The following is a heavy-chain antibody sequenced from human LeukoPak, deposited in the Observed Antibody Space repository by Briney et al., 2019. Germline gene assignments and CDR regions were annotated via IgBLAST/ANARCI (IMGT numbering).Heavy chain of an antibody. CDR3: ARDQSAYSSGPRFDY. Sequence: GASVKVSCKASGYTFTSYGISWVRQAPGQGLEWMGWISAYNGNTNYAQKLQGRVTMTTDTSTSTAYMELRSLRSDDTAMYYCARDQSAYSSGPRFDYWGQGTLVTVSS. V-gene: IGHV1-18*01. D-gene: IGHD6-19*01. J-gene: IGHJ4*02. CDR2: ISAYNGNT. CDR1: GYTFTSYG.